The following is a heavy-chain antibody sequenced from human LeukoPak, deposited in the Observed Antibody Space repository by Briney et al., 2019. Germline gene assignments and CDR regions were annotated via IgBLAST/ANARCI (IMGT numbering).Heavy chain of an antibody. CDR3: ARDSRDYGSGSYWDV. Sequence: SETLSLTCTVSGGSISSYHWIWIRQPPGKGLEWIGYITGNIYYSGSTNYNPSLKSRVTISVDTSKNQFSLKLSSVTAADAAVYYCARDSRDYGSGSYWDVWGQGTTVTVSS. D-gene: IGHD3-10*01. J-gene: IGHJ6*02. CDR2: ITGNIYYSGST. V-gene: IGHV4-59*01. CDR1: GGSISSYH.